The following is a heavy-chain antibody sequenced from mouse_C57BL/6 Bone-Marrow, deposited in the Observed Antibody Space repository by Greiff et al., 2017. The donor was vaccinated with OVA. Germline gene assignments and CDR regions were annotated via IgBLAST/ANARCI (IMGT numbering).Heavy chain of an antibody. Sequence: VQLQQSGPELVKPGASVKIPCKASGYTFTDYNMDWVKQSHGKSLEWIGDINPNNGGTIYNQKFKGKATLTVDKSSSTAYMELRSLTSEDTAGYYCARRVITTVVANYFDYWGQGTTLTVSS. V-gene: IGHV1-18*01. CDR3: ARRVITTVVANYFDY. CDR1: GYTFTDYN. D-gene: IGHD1-1*01. J-gene: IGHJ2*01. CDR2: INPNNGGT.